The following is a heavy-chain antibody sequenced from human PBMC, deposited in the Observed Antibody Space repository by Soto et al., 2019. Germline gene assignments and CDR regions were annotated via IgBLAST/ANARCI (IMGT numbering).Heavy chain of an antibody. CDR1: GASINGGGYY. V-gene: IGHV4-31*03. CDR3: ARDPSYGDYSYYGMDV. CDR2: IYYSGNT. D-gene: IGHD4-17*01. J-gene: IGHJ6*02. Sequence: QVQLQESGPGLVKPSQTLSLTCTVSGASINGGGYYWSWIRQHPGKGLEWIGSIYYSGNTNYSPSLKSRVTISVDTSKNHFSLRLTSVTAADTAVYYCARDPSYGDYSYYGMDVWGQGTTVTVSS.